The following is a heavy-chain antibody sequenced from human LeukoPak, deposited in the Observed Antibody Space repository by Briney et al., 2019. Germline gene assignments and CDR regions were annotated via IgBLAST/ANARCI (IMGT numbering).Heavy chain of an antibody. CDR2: IYYSGST. CDR1: GGSISSYY. Sequence: SETLSLTCTVSGGSISSYYWSWIRQPPGKRLEWIGYIYYSGSTKYNPSLKSRVTISVDTSKNQFSLKLSSVTAADTAVYYCARGHDYGDPPPLDHWGQGTLVTVSS. D-gene: IGHD4-17*01. CDR3: ARGHDYGDPPPLDH. J-gene: IGHJ4*02. V-gene: IGHV4-59*01.